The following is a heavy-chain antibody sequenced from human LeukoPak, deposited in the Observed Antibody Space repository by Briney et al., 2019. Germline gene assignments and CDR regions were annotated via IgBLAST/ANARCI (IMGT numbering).Heavy chain of an antibody. V-gene: IGHV3-21*01. CDR2: ITSSSSYI. J-gene: IGHJ6*03. Sequence: GGSLRLSCSVSGFTFINYAMNWVRQAPGKGLEWVSSITSSSSYIYYADSVKGRFTISRDNAKNSLYLQMNSLRAEDTAVYYCARDPYSGRYGDYYYYMDVWGKGTTVTISS. CDR1: GFTFINYA. D-gene: IGHD1-26*01. CDR3: ARDPYSGRYGDYYYYMDV.